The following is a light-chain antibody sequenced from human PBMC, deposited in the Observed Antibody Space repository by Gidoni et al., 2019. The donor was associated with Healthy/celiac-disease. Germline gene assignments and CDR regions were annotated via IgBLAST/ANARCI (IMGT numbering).Light chain of an antibody. CDR1: QSISSY. CDR3: QQSYSTPQT. J-gene: IGKJ3*01. V-gene: IGKV1-39*01. CDR2: AAS. Sequence: IQITQSPSSLSASVGDRVTITCRASQSISSYLNWYQQKPGKAPKLLIYAASSLQSGVPSRFSGSGSGTDFTLTISSLQPEDFATYYCQQSYSTPQTFGPGTKVDIK.